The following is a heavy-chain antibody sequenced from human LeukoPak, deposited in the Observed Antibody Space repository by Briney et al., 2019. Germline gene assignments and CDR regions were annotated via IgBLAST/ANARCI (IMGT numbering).Heavy chain of an antibody. D-gene: IGHD6-13*01. J-gene: IGHJ4*02. CDR3: ARGSSSTWYAPDY. CDR2: ISHDGSNK. CDR1: GFTFSTYP. V-gene: IGHV3-30*04. Sequence: GGSLRLSCAASGFTFSTYPMHWVRQAPGKGLEWVAVISHDGSNKYYGDSLKGRFTISRDNSKNTLYVQMNSLRPGDTALYYCARGSSSTWYAPDYWGQGTLVTVSS.